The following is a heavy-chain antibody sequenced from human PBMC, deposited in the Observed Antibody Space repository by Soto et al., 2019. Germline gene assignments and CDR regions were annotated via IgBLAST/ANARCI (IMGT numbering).Heavy chain of an antibody. CDR2: SHQSGNT. CDR1: GVSIGSHDW. V-gene: IGHV4-4*02. CDR3: ATRDTGSGY. Sequence: QVQLPQSGPGLVKPSGTLSLTCAVSGVSIGSHDWWTWVRQPPGKRLDWIGESHQSGNTNYNSSRESRVTIALDKSKYLFSLQLSSVTGADSAVYYCATRDTGSGYWGQGTLVSVSS. D-gene: IGHD6-25*01. J-gene: IGHJ4*02.